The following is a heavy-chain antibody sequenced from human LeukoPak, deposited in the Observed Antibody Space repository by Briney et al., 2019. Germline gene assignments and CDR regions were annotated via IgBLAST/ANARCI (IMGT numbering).Heavy chain of an antibody. CDR2: IYHSGST. CDR1: GGSISSGDYY. D-gene: IGHD6-13*01. Sequence: PSETLSLTCTVSGGSISSGDYYWSWVRQPPGKGLEWIGEIYHSGSTNYNPSLKSRVTISVDKSKNQFSLKLSSVTAADTAVYYCAREPPRYSSSWYTFDYWGQGTLVTVSS. V-gene: IGHV4-4*02. CDR3: AREPPRYSSSWYTFDY. J-gene: IGHJ4*02.